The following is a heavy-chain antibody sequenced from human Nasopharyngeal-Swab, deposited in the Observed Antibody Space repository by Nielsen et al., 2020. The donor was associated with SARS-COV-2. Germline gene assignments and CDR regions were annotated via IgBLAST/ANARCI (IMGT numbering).Heavy chain of an antibody. Sequence: GGSLRLSCAASGFTFSNAWMSWVRQAPGKGLEWVSAISGSGGSTYYAGSVKGRFAISRDNSKNTLYLQMNSLRAEDTAVYYCAKDRRMYSNYYSSFDYWGQGTLVTVSS. D-gene: IGHD4-11*01. J-gene: IGHJ4*02. CDR1: GFTFSNAW. V-gene: IGHV3-23*01. CDR3: AKDRRMYSNYYSSFDY. CDR2: ISGSGGST.